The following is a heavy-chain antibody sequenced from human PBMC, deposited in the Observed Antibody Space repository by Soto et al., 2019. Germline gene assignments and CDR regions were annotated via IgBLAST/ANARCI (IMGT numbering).Heavy chain of an antibody. CDR2: ISSSSSTI. V-gene: IGHV3-48*02. CDR1: GFTFSSYS. Sequence: EVQLVESGGGLVQPGGSLRLSCAASGFTFSSYSMNWVRQAAGKGLEWVSYISSSSSTIYYADSVQGRFTISRDMSKNSLYLLMNSLRDEDADVEYWARETEPTWVYDILARPRNYYYYGMDVWGQETTVTVSS. D-gene: IGHD3-9*01. CDR3: ARETEPTWVYDILARPRNYYYYGMDV. J-gene: IGHJ6*02.